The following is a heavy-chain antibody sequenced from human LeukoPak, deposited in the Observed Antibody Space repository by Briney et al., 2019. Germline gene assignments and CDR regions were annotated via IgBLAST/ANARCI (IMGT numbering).Heavy chain of an antibody. D-gene: IGHD6-19*01. CDR1: RCTFTSYD. CDR3: AREYSSGWKNY. V-gene: IGHV1-8*01. J-gene: IGHJ4*02. CDR2: MNPNSGNT. Sequence: ASVKVSCKACRCTFTSYDINWVRQATGQGLEWMGWMNPNSGNTGYAQKFRGRVTMTRNTSISTAYMELSNLRSEDTAVYYCAREYSSGWKNYWGQGTLVTVSS.